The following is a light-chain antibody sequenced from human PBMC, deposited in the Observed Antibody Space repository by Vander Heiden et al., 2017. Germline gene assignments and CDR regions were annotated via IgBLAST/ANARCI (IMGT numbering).Light chain of an antibody. CDR1: QSISSTY. CDR3: QQDGSSPWT. V-gene: IGKV3-20*01. CDR2: GAS. Sequence: EIVLTQSPGTLSLSPWDRATLSCRASQSISSTYLAWYQHKPGQAPRLLVYGASNRATGIPDRFGGSGSGTDFTFTISRLEPEDFAVYYCQQDGSSPWTFGQGTKVEIK. J-gene: IGKJ1*01.